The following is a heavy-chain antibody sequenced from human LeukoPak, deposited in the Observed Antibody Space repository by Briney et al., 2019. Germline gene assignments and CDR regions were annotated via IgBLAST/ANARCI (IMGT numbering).Heavy chain of an antibody. D-gene: IGHD6-6*01. CDR3: ARDRAGKIAARLDY. V-gene: IGHV3-7*01. CDR1: GFTFSSYW. Sequence: SGGSLRLSCAASGFTFSSYWMSWVRQAPGKGLEWVANIRQDGSKKFYVDSVKGRFTISRDNSKNTLYLQMNSLRAEDTAVYYCARDRAGKIAARLDYWGQGTLVTVSS. J-gene: IGHJ4*02. CDR2: IRQDGSKK.